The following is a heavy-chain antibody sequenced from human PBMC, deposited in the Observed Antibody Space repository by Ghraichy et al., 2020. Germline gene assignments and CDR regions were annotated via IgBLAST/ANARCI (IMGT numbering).Heavy chain of an antibody. CDR1: GGSFGGYQ. D-gene: IGHD2-21*01. V-gene: IGHV4-34*01. CDR3: ARAEFLVSCGGDCFFQY. CDR2: INHSGST. Sequence: SETLSLTCAVYGGSFGGYQWSWIRQPPGKGLEWIGEINHSGSTNYNPSLKSRVTISSDTSTNKVSLKLSSVTAADTAVYYCARAEFLVSCGGDCFFQYWGQGTLVTVSS. J-gene: IGHJ1*01.